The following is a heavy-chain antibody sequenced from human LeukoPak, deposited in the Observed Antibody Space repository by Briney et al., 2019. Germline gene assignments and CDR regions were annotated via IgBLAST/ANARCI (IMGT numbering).Heavy chain of an antibody. CDR1: ECTFRSYS. Sequence: PGGSLRLSCAGSECTFRSYSMHWVRQAPGNGLEWVSSISGSSSDIYYADSVKGRFTISRDNSKNSLYLQMKSLRAEDTALYYCARRGYHDYSGFDYWGQGTLVTVSS. V-gene: IGHV3-21*01. J-gene: IGHJ4*02. CDR2: ISGSSSDI. D-gene: IGHD1-26*01. CDR3: ARRGYHDYSGFDY.